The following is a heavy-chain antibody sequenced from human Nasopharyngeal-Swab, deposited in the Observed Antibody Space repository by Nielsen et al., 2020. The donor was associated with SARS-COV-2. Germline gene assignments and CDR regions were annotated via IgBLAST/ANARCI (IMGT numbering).Heavy chain of an antibody. CDR2: IKHDGSEK. CDR3: AREMGEFDY. J-gene: IGHJ4*02. D-gene: IGHD2-21*01. V-gene: IGHV3-7*01. Sequence: VRQMPGTGLEWEANIKHDGSEKYYVDSVKGRFTISRDNAKNSLYLQMNSLRAEDTAVYYCAREMGEFDYWGQGTLVTVSS.